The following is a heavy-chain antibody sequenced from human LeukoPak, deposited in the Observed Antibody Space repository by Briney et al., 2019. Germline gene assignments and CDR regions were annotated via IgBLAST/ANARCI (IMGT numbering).Heavy chain of an antibody. J-gene: IGHJ5*02. V-gene: IGHV3-7*01. CDR3: ARRGTYQNWFDP. CDR1: GFNFRSFG. CDR2: IKDDGSEK. Sequence: PGGSLRLSCAASGFNFRSFGMHWVRQAPGKGLEWVATIKDDGSEKYYVDSVSGRFTIPRDNAKNSLYLQMNSLRAEDTAVYYCARRGTYQNWFDPWGQGTLVTVSS. D-gene: IGHD3-16*01.